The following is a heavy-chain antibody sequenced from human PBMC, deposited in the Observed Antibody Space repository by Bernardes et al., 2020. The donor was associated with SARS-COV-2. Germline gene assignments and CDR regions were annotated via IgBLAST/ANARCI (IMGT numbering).Heavy chain of an antibody. CDR3: AKNNLRSGTYYYGMDV. CDR2: ISGGGLST. J-gene: IGHJ6*02. V-gene: IGHV3-23*01. D-gene: IGHD3-10*02. CDR1: GFSFGSYA. Sequence: SRRLSCAASGFSFGSYAMSWVRQAPGKGLEWVSAISGGGLSTYYGDSVKGRFTISRDNSKNTLYLQMNTLRAEDTAIYYCAKNNLRSGTYYYGMDVWGQGTTVTVSS.